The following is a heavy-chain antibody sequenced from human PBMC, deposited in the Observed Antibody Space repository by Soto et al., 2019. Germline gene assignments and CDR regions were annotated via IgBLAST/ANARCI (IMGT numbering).Heavy chain of an antibody. Sequence: EVQLLESGGGLVQPGGSLRLSCAASGFPFSTYDMSWVRQAPGRGLEWVSVISGSDQSTYYADSLNGRFAISRDTSKTALYLQRDSRRVEDPAVYHCVKGGWLDEWGQGTLVTVS. D-gene: IGHD5-12*01. CDR1: GFPFSTYD. J-gene: IGHJ4*02. CDR3: VKGGWLDE. V-gene: IGHV3-23*01. CDR2: ISGSDQST.